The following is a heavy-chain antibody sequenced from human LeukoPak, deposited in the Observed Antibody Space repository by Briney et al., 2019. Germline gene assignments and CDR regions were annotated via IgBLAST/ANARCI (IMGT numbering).Heavy chain of an antibody. CDR2: ISWDGGST. CDR3: AKAYAKLVVVPAAIID. D-gene: IGHD2-2*02. CDR1: GFTFSSYG. J-gene: IGHJ4*02. V-gene: IGHV3-43D*04. Sequence: GGSLRLSCAASGFTFSSYGMHWVRQAPGKGLEWVSLISWDGGSTYYADSVKGRFTISRDNSKNSLYLQMNSLRAEDAALYYCAKAYAKLVVVPAAIIDWGQGTLVTVSS.